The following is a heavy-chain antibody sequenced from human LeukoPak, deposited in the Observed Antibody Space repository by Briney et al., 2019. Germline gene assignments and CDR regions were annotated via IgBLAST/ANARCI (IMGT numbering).Heavy chain of an antibody. J-gene: IGHJ5*02. D-gene: IGHD3-10*01. CDR2: VYYSGST. CDR3: TREVEGYSYASGRFLHFDP. V-gene: IGHV4-59*12. CDR1: GDSISSYY. Sequence: SQTLSLTCSVSGDSISSYYWSWIRQPPGKGLEWIGYVYYSGSTNYNPSLKSRVTISIDTSKNQFSLRLSSVTAADTAVYYCTREVEGYSYASGRFLHFDPWGQGTLVTVSS.